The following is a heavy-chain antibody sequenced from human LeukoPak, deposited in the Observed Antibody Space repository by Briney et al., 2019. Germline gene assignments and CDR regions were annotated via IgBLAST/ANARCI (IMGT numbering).Heavy chain of an antibody. D-gene: IGHD6-13*01. J-gene: IGHJ4*02. Sequence: GGSPRLSCAASGFTFSSYAMYWVRQAPGKGLEYVSAISTNGGSTYYANSVKGRFTISRDNSKNTLYLQMGSLRAEDMGVYYCAGGSSWYRGIDYWGQGTLVTVSS. CDR3: AGGSSWYRGIDY. CDR1: GFTFSSYA. V-gene: IGHV3-64*01. CDR2: ISTNGGST.